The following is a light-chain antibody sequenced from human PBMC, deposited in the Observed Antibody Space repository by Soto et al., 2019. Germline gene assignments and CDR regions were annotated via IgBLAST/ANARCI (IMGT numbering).Light chain of an antibody. V-gene: IGLV1-44*01. CDR2: SNN. CDR3: AASYERLNVPV. CDR1: SSNIGSNT. Sequence: QSVLTQPPSASGTPGQRVTISCSGSSSNIGSNTLNWYQQLPGTAPKLLIYSNNQRPSGVPDRFSGSKSGTSASLAISGLQSEDEAGYYCAASYERLNVPVFGGGTKLTVL. J-gene: IGLJ3*02.